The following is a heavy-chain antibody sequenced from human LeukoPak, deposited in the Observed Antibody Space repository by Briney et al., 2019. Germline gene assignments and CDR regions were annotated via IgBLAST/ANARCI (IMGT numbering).Heavy chain of an antibody. V-gene: IGHV4-59*01. CDR2: IYYSGST. CDR1: GGSISSYY. CDR3: ATERKYDYYFDY. J-gene: IGHJ4*02. Sequence: SETLSLTCTVSGGSISSYYWSWIRQPPGKGLEWIGYIYYSGSTNYNPSLKSRVTISVDTSKNQFSLKLSSVTAADTAVYYCATERKYDYYFDYWGQGTLVTVSS. D-gene: IGHD3-3*01.